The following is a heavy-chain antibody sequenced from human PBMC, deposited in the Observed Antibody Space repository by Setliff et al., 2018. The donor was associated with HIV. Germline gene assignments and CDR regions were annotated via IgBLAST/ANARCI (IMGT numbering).Heavy chain of an antibody. CDR3: ARGGVTMVRGVRGPFDY. CDR1: GYTFTSYA. Sequence: ASVKVSCKASGYTFTSYAMHWVRQAPGQRLEWMGWINAGNGNTKYSQKFQGRVTITRDTSASTAYMELSSLRSEDTAVCYCARGGVTMVRGVRGPFDYWGQGTLVTVSS. V-gene: IGHV1-3*01. J-gene: IGHJ4*02. D-gene: IGHD3-10*01. CDR2: INAGNGNT.